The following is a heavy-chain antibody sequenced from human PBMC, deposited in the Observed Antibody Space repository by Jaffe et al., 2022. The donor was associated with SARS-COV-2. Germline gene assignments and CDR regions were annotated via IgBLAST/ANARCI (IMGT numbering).Heavy chain of an antibody. CDR1: GFTFSSYA. J-gene: IGHJ4*02. D-gene: IGHD1-7*01. CDR3: AKDRTFNNWNYYFDY. CDR2: ISGSGGST. Sequence: EVQLLESGGGLVQPGGSLRLSCAASGFTFSSYAMTWVRQAPGKGLEWVSAISGSGGSTYYADSVKGRFTISRDNSKNTLYLQMNSLRADDTAVYYCAKDRTFNNWNYYFDYWGQGTLVTVSS. V-gene: IGHV3-23*01.